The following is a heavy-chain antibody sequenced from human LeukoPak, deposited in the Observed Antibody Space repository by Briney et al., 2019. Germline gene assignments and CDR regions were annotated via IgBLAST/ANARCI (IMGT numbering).Heavy chain of an antibody. CDR1: GGSISSYY. J-gene: IGHJ4*02. Sequence: EPSETLSLTCTVSGGSISSYYWSWIRQPPGKGLEWIGYIYYSGSTNYNPSLKSRVTISVDTSKNQFSLKLSSVTAADTAVYYCARHGDCSGGSCYLLDYWGQGTLVTVSS. CDR3: ARHGDCSGGSCYLLDY. CDR2: IYYSGST. V-gene: IGHV4-59*08. D-gene: IGHD2-15*01.